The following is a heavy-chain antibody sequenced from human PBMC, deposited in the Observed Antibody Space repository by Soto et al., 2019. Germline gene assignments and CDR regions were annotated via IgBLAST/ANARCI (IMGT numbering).Heavy chain of an antibody. J-gene: IGHJ6*02. CDR3: AMVDVYVTPSPQDV. V-gene: IGHV1-18*01. Sequence: ASVKVSCKASGYRFTSYGIGWVRQAPGKGLEWMGWINAYNGNTNYSQNLQGRVTLTTDTSTSTAYMELRSLRSNDTAVYYCAMVDVYVTPSPQDVWGQGTTVTVSS. D-gene: IGHD3-16*01. CDR1: GYRFTSYG. CDR2: INAYNGNT.